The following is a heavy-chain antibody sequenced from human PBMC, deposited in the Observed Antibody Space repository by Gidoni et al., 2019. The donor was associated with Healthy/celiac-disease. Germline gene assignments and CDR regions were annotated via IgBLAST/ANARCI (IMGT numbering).Heavy chain of an antibody. CDR3: AKEIPLTIFGVVTDWYFDL. D-gene: IGHD3-3*01. V-gene: IGHV3-9*01. CDR2: ISWNSGSI. J-gene: IGHJ2*01. Sequence: EVQLVESGGGLVQPGRSLRLSCAASGFTFDDYAMHWVRQAPGKGLEWVSGISWNSGSIGYADSVKGRFTISRDNAKNSLYLQMNSLRAEDTALYYCAKEIPLTIFGVVTDWYFDLWGRGTLVTVSS. CDR1: GFTFDDYA.